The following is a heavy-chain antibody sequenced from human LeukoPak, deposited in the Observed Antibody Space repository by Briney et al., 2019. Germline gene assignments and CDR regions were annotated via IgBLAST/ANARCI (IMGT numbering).Heavy chain of an antibody. CDR1: GFTFSSYG. V-gene: IGHV3-30*18. CDR2: ISYDGSNK. Sequence: QTGRSLRLSRAASGFTFSSYGMHWVRQAPGKGLEWVAVISYDGSNKYYADSVKGRFTISRDNSKNTLYLQMNSLRAEDTAVYYCAKDLQGSGWTSYYYGMDVWGQGTTVTVSS. J-gene: IGHJ6*02. CDR3: AKDLQGSGWTSYYYGMDV. D-gene: IGHD6-19*01.